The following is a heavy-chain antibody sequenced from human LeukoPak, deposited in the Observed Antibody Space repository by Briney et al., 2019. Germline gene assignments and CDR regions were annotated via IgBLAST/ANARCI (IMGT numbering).Heavy chain of an antibody. CDR2: ISGSGDSA. Sequence: GVSLSLSCAASGLTLSSYAMSWVRRATGKALEWVSAISGSGDSADYADSVKGRSTISTNNSKNTLYHQMNSLRTEDTAIYYCAKDRGIVGASRGLDYWGQGTLVTVSS. V-gene: IGHV3-23*01. D-gene: IGHD1-26*01. CDR3: AKDRGIVGASRGLDY. CDR1: GLTLSSYA. J-gene: IGHJ4*02.